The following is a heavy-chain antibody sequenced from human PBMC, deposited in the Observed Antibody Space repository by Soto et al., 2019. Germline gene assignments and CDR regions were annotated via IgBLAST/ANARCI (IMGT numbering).Heavy chain of an antibody. D-gene: IGHD2-21*02. CDR3: ASIGDPDYYYYYMDV. V-gene: IGHV4-61*08. J-gene: IGHJ6*03. CDR1: GGSISSGDYY. Sequence: SETLSLTCTVSGGSISSGDYYWSWIRPPPGKGLEWIGYIYYSGSTNYNPSLKSRVTISVDTSKNQFSLKLSSVTAADTAVYYCASIGDPDYYYYYMDVRGKGTTVTVSS. CDR2: IYYSGST.